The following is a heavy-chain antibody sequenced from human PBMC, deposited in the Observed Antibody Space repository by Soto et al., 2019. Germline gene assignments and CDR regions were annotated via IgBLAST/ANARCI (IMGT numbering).Heavy chain of an antibody. J-gene: IGHJ6*03. CDR3: ARTTDFWSGPPRGYYMDV. CDR1: GGSISSYY. Sequence: SETLSLTCTVSGGSISSYYWSWIRQPPGKGLEWIGYIYYSGSTNYNPSLKSRVTISVDTSKNQFSLKLSSVTAADTAVYYCARTTDFWSGPPRGYYMDVWVKGTTVTVFS. V-gene: IGHV4-59*01. D-gene: IGHD3-3*01. CDR2: IYYSGST.